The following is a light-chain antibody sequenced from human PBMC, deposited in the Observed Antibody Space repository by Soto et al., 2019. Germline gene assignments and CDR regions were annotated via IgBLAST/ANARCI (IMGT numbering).Light chain of an antibody. V-gene: IGKV3-20*01. J-gene: IGKJ1*01. CDR2: GAS. CDR3: QQYDGSPRT. CDR1: QSLTSSY. Sequence: EIVLTQSPGTLSLSPGERATLSCRASQSLTSSYLAWYQQKPGQAPGLLIYGASSRATGIPDRFTGSGSGTDFTLTISRLEPEDFAVYYCQQYDGSPRTFGQGTKVDIK.